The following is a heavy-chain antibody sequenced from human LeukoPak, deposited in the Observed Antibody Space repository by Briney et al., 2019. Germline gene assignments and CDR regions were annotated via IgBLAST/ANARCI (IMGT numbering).Heavy chain of an antibody. V-gene: IGHV1-58*02. CDR3: AALYNFGSGSYSPIDY. CDR2: IVVGSGNT. D-gene: IGHD3-10*01. Sequence: GASVKVSCKASGFTFTRSAMQWARQARGQRLEWIGWIVVGSGNTNYAQKFQERVTITRDMSTSTAHMELSSLRSEDTAVYYCAALYNFGSGSYSPIDYWGQGTLVTVSS. J-gene: IGHJ4*02. CDR1: GFTFTRSA.